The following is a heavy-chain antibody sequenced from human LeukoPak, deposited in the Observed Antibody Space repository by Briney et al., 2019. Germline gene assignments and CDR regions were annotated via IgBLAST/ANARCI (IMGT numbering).Heavy chain of an antibody. V-gene: IGHV3-30*18. CDR1: GFTFSSYG. Sequence: GGSLRLSCAASGFTFSSYGMHWVRQAPGKGLEWVALTSYDGSNKYYGDSVKGRFTISRDNSKNTLYLQMNSLKAQDTAVYYCAKMPGDFWSAFYHYFDFWGQGTLVTVSS. CDR2: TSYDGSNK. D-gene: IGHD3-3*01. J-gene: IGHJ4*02. CDR3: AKMPGDFWSAFYHYFDF.